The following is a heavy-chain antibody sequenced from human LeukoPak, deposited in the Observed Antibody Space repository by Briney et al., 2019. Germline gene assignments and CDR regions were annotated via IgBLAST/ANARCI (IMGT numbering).Heavy chain of an antibody. J-gene: IGHJ3*02. D-gene: IGHD3-16*02. Sequence: GASVKVSCKASVYTFTSYGISWVRQAPGQGLEWMGWISAYNCNTNYAQKLQGRVTMTTDTSTSTAYMEMRSLSSDDTAVYYCARAGVMITFGGVIVIGAFDIWGQGTMVTVSS. CDR2: ISAYNCNT. CDR3: ARAGVMITFGGVIVIGAFDI. CDR1: VYTFTSYG. V-gene: IGHV1-18*01.